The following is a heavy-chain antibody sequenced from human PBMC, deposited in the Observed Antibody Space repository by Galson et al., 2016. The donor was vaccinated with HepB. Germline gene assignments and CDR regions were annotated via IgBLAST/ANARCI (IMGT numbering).Heavy chain of an antibody. CDR3: ARGSAELLWFGELLRANFYYYGMDV. V-gene: IGHV1-8*01. CDR2: VNPNSGNT. D-gene: IGHD3-10*01. J-gene: IGHJ6*02. Sequence: VKVSCKASGYTFTSYDINWVRQATGQGLEWMGWVNPNSGNTGYAQKFQGRVTMTRKTSISTAYMELGSLRSDDTAVYYCARGSAELLWFGELLRANFYYYGMDVWGQGTTVTVSS. CDR1: GYTFTSYD.